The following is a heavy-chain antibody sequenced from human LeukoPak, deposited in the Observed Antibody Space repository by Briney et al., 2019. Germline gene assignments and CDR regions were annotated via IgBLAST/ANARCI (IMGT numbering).Heavy chain of an antibody. CDR1: GGSGSRYY. J-gene: IGHJ4*02. CDR3: ARDSRGYYGSGSYLDY. Sequence: SETLSLTCTVAGGSGSRYYWSWIRQPAGKGLEWIGRVYNNGSTNYNPSLKSRVTMSVDTSKNQFSLKLSSVTAADTAMYYCARDSRGYYGSGSYLDYWGQGTLDTVSS. D-gene: IGHD3-10*01. CDR2: VYNNGST. V-gene: IGHV4-4*07.